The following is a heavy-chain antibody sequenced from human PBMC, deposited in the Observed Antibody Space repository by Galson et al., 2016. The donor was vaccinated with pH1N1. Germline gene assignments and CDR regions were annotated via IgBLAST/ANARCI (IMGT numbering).Heavy chain of an antibody. CDR2: ITTNTGNP. J-gene: IGHJ5*02. D-gene: IGHD1-1*01. CDR1: GYAFTSYP. V-gene: IGHV7-4-1*01. Sequence: SVKVSCKASGYAFTSYPMNWVRQAPGQGLEWMGWITTNTGNPTYAQGFTGRFVFSLDTSVSTAYLQIDSLKAEDTAVDYCAMRKVMVALTTGDAWLDPWGQGTLVTVSS. CDR3: AMRKVMVALTTGDAWLDP.